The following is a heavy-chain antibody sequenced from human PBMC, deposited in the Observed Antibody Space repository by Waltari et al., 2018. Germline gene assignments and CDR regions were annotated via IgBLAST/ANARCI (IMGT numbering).Heavy chain of an antibody. CDR3: ARPGWDVDAFDV. Sequence: QVHLQQWGAGLLKPSETLSLTCAVYGGSFSDYYWTWIRQPPGKGLEWIGEINHRGSTNFNPSLKSRVTISVDTSKNQFSLRLSSVIAADTAVYYCARPGWDVDAFDVWGQGTLVTISS. CDR2: INHRGST. CDR1: GGSFSDYY. V-gene: IGHV4-34*01. D-gene: IGHD6-19*01. J-gene: IGHJ3*01.